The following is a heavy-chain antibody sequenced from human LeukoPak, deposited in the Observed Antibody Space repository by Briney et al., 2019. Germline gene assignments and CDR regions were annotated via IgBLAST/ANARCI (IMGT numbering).Heavy chain of an antibody. CDR3: ARVPPGSSSWYLGYYYYYMDV. V-gene: IGHV3-21*01. J-gene: IGHJ6*03. D-gene: IGHD6-13*01. CDR2: ISSSSSYI. CDR1: GFTFSSYS. Sequence: GGSLRLSCAASGFTFSSYSMNWVRQAPGKGLEWVSSISSSSSYIYYADSVKGRFTISRDNAKNSLYLQMNSLRAEDTAVYYCARVPPGSSSWYLGYYYYYMDVWGKGTTVTVSS.